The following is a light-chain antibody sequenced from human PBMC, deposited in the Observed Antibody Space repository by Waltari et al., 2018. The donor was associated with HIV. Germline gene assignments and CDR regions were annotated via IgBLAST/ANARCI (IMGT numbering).Light chain of an antibody. CDR3: QQYNNWPPT. Sequence: EIVMTQSRDNLSVSQEERALVSGRASQSVNSDLAWYQHGPGQAPMLLVYGASTRTTGIGPRFSGCGSETKFTLTIHRLQSVDFAFYYCQQYNNWPPTFGHGTKLDI. CDR2: GAS. CDR1: QSVNSD. V-gene: IGKV3-15*01. J-gene: IGKJ2*01.